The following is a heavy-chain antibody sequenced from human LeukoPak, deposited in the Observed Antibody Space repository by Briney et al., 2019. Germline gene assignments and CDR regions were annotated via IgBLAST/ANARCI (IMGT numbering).Heavy chain of an antibody. CDR3: ARDRISYFDY. V-gene: IGHV3-21*01. CDR1: GFTFSSYS. D-gene: IGHD3-3*02. Sequence: PGGSLRLSCAASGFTFSSYSMNWVRQAPGKGLEWVSSISSSSSYIYYEDSVKGRFTISRDNAKNSLYLQMNSLRAEDTAVYYCARDRISYFDYWGQGTLVTVSS. CDR2: ISSSSSYI. J-gene: IGHJ4*02.